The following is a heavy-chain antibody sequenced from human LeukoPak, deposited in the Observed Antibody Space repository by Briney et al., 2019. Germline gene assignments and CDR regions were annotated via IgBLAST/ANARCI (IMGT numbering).Heavy chain of an antibody. J-gene: IGHJ6*03. CDR3: ASAIAEDFYYYYMDV. D-gene: IGHD1-14*01. CDR1: GGPISSSY. CDR2: IYYSGST. V-gene: IGHV4-59*01. Sequence: SETLSLTCTVSGGPISSSYWTWIRQPPGKGLEWIGYIYYSGSTNYNPSLKSRVTISVDTSKNQFSLNLSSVTAADTAVYYCASAIAEDFYYYYMDVWGKGTTVTVSS.